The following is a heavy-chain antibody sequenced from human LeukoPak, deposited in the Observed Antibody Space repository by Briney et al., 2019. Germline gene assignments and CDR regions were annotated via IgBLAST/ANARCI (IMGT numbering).Heavy chain of an antibody. V-gene: IGHV3-13*01. CDR1: GITLSRHD. CDR2: IGAAGDT. J-gene: IGHJ3*02. D-gene: IGHD3-3*01. CDR3: ARGHGIWSGSRLANAFDI. Sequence: GGSLRLSCAASGITLSRHDMHWVRQTTGEGLEWISAIGAAGDTYYSDSVKGRFTISTENAKNSLYLQMNSLRAGDTAVYFCARGHGIWSGSRLANAFDIWGQGIMVTVSS.